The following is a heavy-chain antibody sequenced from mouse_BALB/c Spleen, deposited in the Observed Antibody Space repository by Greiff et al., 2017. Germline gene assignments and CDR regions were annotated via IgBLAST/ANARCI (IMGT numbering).Heavy chain of an antibody. CDR3: ARESSDYYGSSYAMDY. J-gene: IGHJ4*01. V-gene: IGHV3-6*02. Sequence: EVKLQESGPGLVKPSQSLSLTCSVTGYSITSGYYWNWIRQFPGNKLEWMGYISYDGSNNYNPSLKNRISITRDTSKNQFFLKLNSVTTEDTATYYCARESSDYYGSSYAMDYWGQGTSVTVSS. D-gene: IGHD1-1*01. CDR1: GYSITSGYY. CDR2: ISYDGSN.